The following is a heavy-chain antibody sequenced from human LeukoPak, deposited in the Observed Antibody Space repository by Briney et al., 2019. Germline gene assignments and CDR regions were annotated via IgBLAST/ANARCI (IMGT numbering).Heavy chain of an antibody. CDR1: GYSVSTYW. CDR3: ARHVIGAATKSAFDI. D-gene: IGHD1-1*01. Sequence: GESLKISCKGSGYSVSTYWIGWVRQMPGKGLEWMGIIYPGDSDTRYSPSFQGQVTISADKSIDTAYLQWSNLRASDTAMYYCARHVIGAATKSAFDIWGQGTMVTVSS. J-gene: IGHJ3*02. CDR2: IYPGDSDT. V-gene: IGHV5-51*01.